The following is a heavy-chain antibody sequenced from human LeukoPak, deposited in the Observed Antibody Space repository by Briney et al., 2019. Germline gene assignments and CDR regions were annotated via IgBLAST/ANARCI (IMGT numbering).Heavy chain of an antibody. J-gene: IGHJ6*02. CDR1: GGPFSSYA. V-gene: IGHV1-69*04. CDR3: AKKMVPAAYYGLDV. D-gene: IGHD2-2*01. CDR2: IIPILGLS. Sequence: SVKVSCKASGGPFSSYAINWVRQAPGQGLEWVGRIIPILGLSYTAQKFQGRITITADTSTSTAYMEVSSLTSEDTAIYYCAKKMVPAAYYGLDVWGQGTTVTVSS.